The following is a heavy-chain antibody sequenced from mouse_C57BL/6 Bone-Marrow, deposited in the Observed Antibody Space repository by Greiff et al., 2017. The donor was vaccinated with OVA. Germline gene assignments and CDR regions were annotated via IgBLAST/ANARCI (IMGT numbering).Heavy chain of an antibody. V-gene: IGHV2-2*01. CDR1: GFSLTSYG. CDR3: ARNGGLLSYWYFDV. Sequence: QVHVKQSGPGLVQPSQSLSITCTVSGFSLTSYGVHWVRQSPGKGLEWLGVIWSGGSTDYNAAFISRLSISKDNSKSQVFFKMNSLQADDTAIYYCARNGGLLSYWYFDVWGTGTTVTVSS. J-gene: IGHJ1*03. D-gene: IGHD2-12*01. CDR2: IWSGGST.